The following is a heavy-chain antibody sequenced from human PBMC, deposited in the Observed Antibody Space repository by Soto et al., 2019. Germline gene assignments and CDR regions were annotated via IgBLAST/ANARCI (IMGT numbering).Heavy chain of an antibody. Sequence: QVQLQESGPGLVKPSETLSLTCTVSGGSISSYYWSWIRQPPGKGLEWIGYIYYSGSTNYNPSLKSRVTISVDTSKNPFSLKLSSVTAADTAVYYCARGEDSSGHLTFDYWGQGTLVTVSS. V-gene: IGHV4-59*01. CDR2: IYYSGST. CDR3: ARGEDSSGHLTFDY. CDR1: GGSISSYY. J-gene: IGHJ4*02. D-gene: IGHD6-19*01.